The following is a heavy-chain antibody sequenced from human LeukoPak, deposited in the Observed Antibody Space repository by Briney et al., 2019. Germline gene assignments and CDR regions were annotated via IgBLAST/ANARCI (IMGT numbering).Heavy chain of an antibody. D-gene: IGHD4-17*01. J-gene: IGHJ5*02. Sequence: SETLSLTCTVSGGSISIYYWSWIRQPPGKGLEWIGYIHYSGSTNYNPSLKSRVTISVDTSKNQFSLKLSSVTAADTAVYYCARDRTGLWFDPWGQGTLVTVSS. V-gene: IGHV4-59*01. CDR1: GGSISIYY. CDR2: IHYSGST. CDR3: ARDRTGLWFDP.